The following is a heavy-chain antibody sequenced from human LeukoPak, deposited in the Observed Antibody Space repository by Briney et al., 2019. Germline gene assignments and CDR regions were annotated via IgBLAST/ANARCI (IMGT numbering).Heavy chain of an antibody. J-gene: IGHJ6*02. CDR3: ARDTFYSSGVYGLDV. CDR1: GFIFSSYG. CDR2: IYYDGSNK. V-gene: IGHV3-33*01. Sequence: GGSLRLSCAASGFIFSSYGMHWVRQAPGKGLEWVAVIYYDGSNKYYADSVRGRFTISRDNSKNTLFLQMSSLRAEDTAVYYCARDTFYSSGVYGLDVWGQGTTVTVSS. D-gene: IGHD3-22*01.